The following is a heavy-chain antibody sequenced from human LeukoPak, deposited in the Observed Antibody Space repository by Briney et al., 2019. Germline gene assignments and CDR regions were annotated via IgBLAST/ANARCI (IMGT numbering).Heavy chain of an antibody. D-gene: IGHD6-13*01. CDR1: GFTFSSYA. Sequence: GGSLRLSCAASGFTFSSYAMHRVRQAPGKGLEWVAVISYDGSNKYYADSVKGRFTISRDNSKNTLYLQMNSLRAEDTAVYYCAREGVGYSSSWYDYWGQGTLVTVSS. CDR3: AREGVGYSSSWYDY. J-gene: IGHJ4*02. V-gene: IGHV3-30-3*01. CDR2: ISYDGSNK.